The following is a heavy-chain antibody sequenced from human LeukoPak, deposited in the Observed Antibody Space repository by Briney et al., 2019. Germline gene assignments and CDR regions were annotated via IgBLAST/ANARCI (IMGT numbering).Heavy chain of an antibody. J-gene: IGHJ4*02. CDR1: GGTFSSYA. CDR3: ARGGDESYFDY. CDR2: IIPILGIA. Sequence: SVKVSCKASGGTFSSYAISWVRQAPGQGLEWMGGIIPILGIANYAQKFQGRVTITADKSTSTAYMELSSLRSEDTAVYYCARGGDESYFDYWGQGTLVTVSS. V-gene: IGHV1-69*04.